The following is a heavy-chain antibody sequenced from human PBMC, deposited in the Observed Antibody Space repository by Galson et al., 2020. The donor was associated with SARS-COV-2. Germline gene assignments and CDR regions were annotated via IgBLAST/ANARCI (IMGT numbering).Heavy chain of an antibody. V-gene: IGHV5-51*01. J-gene: IGHJ4*02. Sequence: GESLKISCTGSGYSFTSYWIGWVRQMPGKGLEWMGIIYPGDSDTRYSPSFQGQVTISADKSISTAYLQWSSLKASDTAMYYCASPGGDNWKDGWGGGCGYWGQGTLVTVSS. D-gene: IGHD1-1*01. CDR3: ASPGGDNWKDGWGGGCGY. CDR1: GYSFTSYW. CDR2: IYPGDSDT.